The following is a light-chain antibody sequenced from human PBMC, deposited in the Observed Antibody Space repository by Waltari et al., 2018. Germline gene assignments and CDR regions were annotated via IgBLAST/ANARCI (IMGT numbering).Light chain of an antibody. J-gene: IGKJ2*01. CDR1: QSVNNS. V-gene: IGKV3-11*01. Sequence: EIVLTQSPATLSLFQGDRATLSCRASQSVNNSLGWYQQKPGQAPRLLIYDASRRATDIPARFSGGGSGTDFTLTISSLEPEDFAVFYCQQRSNWMFTFGQGTKLDIK. CDR3: QQRSNWMFT. CDR2: DAS.